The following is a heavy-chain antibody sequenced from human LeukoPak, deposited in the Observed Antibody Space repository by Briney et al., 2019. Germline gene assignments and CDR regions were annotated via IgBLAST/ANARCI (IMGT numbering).Heavy chain of an antibody. CDR3: TRDWEIDYGDYLPIYY. Sequence: GGSLRLSCTASGFTFGDYAMSWFRQAPGKGLEWVGFIRSKAYGGTTEYAASVKGRFTISRDDSKSIAYLQMNSLKTEDTAVYYCTRDWEIDYGDYLPIYYWGQGTLVTVSS. V-gene: IGHV3-49*03. CDR2: IRSKAYGGTT. D-gene: IGHD4-17*01. J-gene: IGHJ4*02. CDR1: GFTFGDYA.